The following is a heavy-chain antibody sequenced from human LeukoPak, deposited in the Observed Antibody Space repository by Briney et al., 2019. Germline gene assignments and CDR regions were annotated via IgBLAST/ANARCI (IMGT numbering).Heavy chain of an antibody. J-gene: IGHJ4*02. D-gene: IGHD1-26*01. CDR2: IKQDGSEK. CDR3: ARYSGSYYVYFDY. V-gene: IGHV3-7*01. CDR1: GFTFSSYW. Sequence: GGSLRLSCAASGFTFSSYWMSWVRQAPGKGLEWVANIKQDGSEKYYVDSVKGRFTISRDNAKNSLYLQMNSLGAEDTAVYYCARYSGSYYVYFDYWGQGTLVTVSS.